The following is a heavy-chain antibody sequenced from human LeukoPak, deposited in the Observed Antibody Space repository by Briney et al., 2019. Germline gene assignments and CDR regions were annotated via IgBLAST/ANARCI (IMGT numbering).Heavy chain of an antibody. CDR1: GGSISSGSDF. V-gene: IGHV4-61*02. CDR3: ARKNGRGYFDY. J-gene: IGHJ4*02. Sequence: PSETLSLTCTVSGGSISSGSDFSDWLRRPAGKGLEWTGRVYTSGSTHYDTSLKSRVTISLDTSKTQFSLGLNSVTAADTAVYYCARKNGRGYFDYWGQGTLITVSS. D-gene: IGHD2-15*01. CDR2: VYTSGST.